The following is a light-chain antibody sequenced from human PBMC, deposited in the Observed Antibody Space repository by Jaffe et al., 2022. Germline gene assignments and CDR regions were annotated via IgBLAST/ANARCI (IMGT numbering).Light chain of an antibody. CDR2: GKN. Sequence: SSELTQDPAVSVALGQTVRITCQGDSLRSYYASWYQQKPGQAPVLVIYGKNNRPSGIPDRFSGSSSGNTASLTITGAQAEDEADYYCNSRDSSGQVFGGGTKLTVL. CDR3: NSRDSSGQV. CDR1: SLRSYY. J-gene: IGLJ3*02. V-gene: IGLV3-19*01.